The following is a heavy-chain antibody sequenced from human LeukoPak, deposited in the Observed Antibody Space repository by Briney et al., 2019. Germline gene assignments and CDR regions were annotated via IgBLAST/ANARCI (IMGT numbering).Heavy chain of an antibody. D-gene: IGHD4-17*01. V-gene: IGHV3-15*01. Sequence: GGSLRLSCAASGFNFNHAWMSWVRQAPGKGLEWVARIKSTTDGGTTDYSAPVKSRFTISRDDSKRTLYLQMNSLRIEDTAAYFCTSFYGDYANWFDPWGQGTLVTVSS. CDR2: IKSTTDGGTT. CDR1: GFNFNHAW. CDR3: TSFYGDYANWFDP. J-gene: IGHJ5*02.